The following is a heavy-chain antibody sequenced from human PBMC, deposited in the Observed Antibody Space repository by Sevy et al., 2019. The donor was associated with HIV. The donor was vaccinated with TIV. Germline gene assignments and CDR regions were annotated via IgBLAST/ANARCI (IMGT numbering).Heavy chain of an antibody. V-gene: IGHV3-30-3*01. CDR2: ISYDINNK. CDR1: GFTFFAYT. J-gene: IGHJ6*02. D-gene: IGHD3-3*02. Sequence: GGSLRLSCAASGFTFFAYTMHWVRQAPGKGLEWVALISYDINNKYYADSVKGRFTISRDNSKNTLYLQMNGLRPEDTAVYYCARDLASSGNGLDVWGQGTTVTVSS. CDR3: ARDLASSGNGLDV.